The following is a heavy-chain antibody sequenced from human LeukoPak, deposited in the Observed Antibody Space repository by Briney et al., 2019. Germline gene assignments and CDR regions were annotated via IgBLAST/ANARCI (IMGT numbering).Heavy chain of an antibody. CDR1: GFTFSSYA. CDR3: AKSHGRIVVVPAAIPFDY. J-gene: IGHJ4*02. CDR2: ISGSGGST. V-gene: IGHV3-23*01. D-gene: IGHD2-2*01. Sequence: TGGSPRLSCAASGFTFSSYAMSWVRQAPGKGLEWVSAISGSGGSTYYADSVKGRFTISRDNSKNTLYLQMNSLRAEDTAVYYCAKSHGRIVVVPAAIPFDYWGQGTLVTVSS.